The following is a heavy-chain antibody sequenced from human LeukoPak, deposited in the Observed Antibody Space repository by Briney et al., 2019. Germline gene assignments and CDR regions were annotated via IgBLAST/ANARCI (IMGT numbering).Heavy chain of an antibody. D-gene: IGHD3-3*01. CDR1: GFTFSIAW. V-gene: IGHV3-15*01. J-gene: IGHJ6*03. CDR2: IKSKTDGETI. CDR3: TRDSGYYTGYYYYYYMDV. Sequence: GGSLRLSCAASGFTFSIAWMSWVRQAPGKGLEWVGRIKSKTDGETIDYVAPVKGRFTISRDDSKNTLYLQMNSLKTEDTAVYYCTRDSGYYTGYYYYYYMDVWGKGTTVTVFS.